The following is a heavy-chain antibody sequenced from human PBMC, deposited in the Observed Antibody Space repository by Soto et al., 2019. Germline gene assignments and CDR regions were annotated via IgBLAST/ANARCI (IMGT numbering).Heavy chain of an antibody. Sequence: QVQLQESGPGLVKPSGTLSLSCVVSSGSISSTNCWSWVRQPPGRGLEWIGAIYHSGSIKYNPSLRSSATISRDKAKDPFSPNLISVTAAEPAVYFFVEEGRGWSYLDPWGQGILVTVSS. CDR3: VEEGRGWSYLDP. D-gene: IGHD6-19*01. CDR2: IYHSGSI. V-gene: IGHV4-4*02. CDR1: SGSISSTNC. J-gene: IGHJ5*02.